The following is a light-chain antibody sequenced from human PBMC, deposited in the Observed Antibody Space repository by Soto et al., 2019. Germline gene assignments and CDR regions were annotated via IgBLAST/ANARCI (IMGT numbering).Light chain of an antibody. J-gene: IGKJ3*01. CDR1: QGINNL. CDR3: LQHDTYPFT. CDR2: AAS. Sequence: DIQMTQSPSSLSASVGDRVTITCRASQGINNLLGWYQQGPGKAPKRLIYAASNLEGGVPSRFGGTGSVTEFTLTISSLQPEDFATYYCLQHDTYPFTFGPGTKVDVK. V-gene: IGKV1-17*01.